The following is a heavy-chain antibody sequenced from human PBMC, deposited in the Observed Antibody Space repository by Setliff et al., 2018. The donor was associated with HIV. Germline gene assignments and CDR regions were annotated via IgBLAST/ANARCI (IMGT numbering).Heavy chain of an antibody. CDR1: GFRFRSYW. V-gene: IGHV3-7*03. CDR2: VKQDGTET. CDR3: AKQYSMYYYYYMDV. J-gene: IGHJ6*03. Sequence: PGGSLRLSCAASGFRFRSYWMSWVRQAPGKGLESVANVKQDGTETLYVDSVKGRFTISRDNSKNTLYLQMNSLRAEDTAVYYCAKQYSMYYYYYMDVWGKGTTVTVSS. D-gene: IGHD6-6*01.